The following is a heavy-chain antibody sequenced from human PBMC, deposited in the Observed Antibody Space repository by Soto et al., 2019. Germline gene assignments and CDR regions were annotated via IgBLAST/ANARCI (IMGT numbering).Heavy chain of an antibody. CDR3: ARVGTYYGSGSPYYSDY. J-gene: IGHJ4*02. CDR2: ISSSSSYI. D-gene: IGHD3-10*01. V-gene: IGHV3-21*01. CDR1: GFSFRSYS. Sequence: EVQLVESGGGLVKPGGSLRLSCAASGFSFRSYSMNWVRQAPGKGLEWVSFISSSSSYINYADSVKGRFTISRDNAKNSPFLQMNSLRAEYTAVYYCARVGTYYGSGSPYYSDYWGQGTLVSVSS.